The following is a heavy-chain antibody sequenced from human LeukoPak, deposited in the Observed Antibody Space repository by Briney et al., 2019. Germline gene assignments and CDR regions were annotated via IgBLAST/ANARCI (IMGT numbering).Heavy chain of an antibody. CDR3: ARDRLDSSGYYYMDV. V-gene: IGHV4-4*07. CDR1: GGSISSYY. CDR2: IYTSGST. D-gene: IGHD3-22*01. J-gene: IGHJ6*03. Sequence: SETLSLTCTVSGGSISSYYWSWIWQPAGKGLEWIGRIYTSGSTNYNPSLKSRVTMSVDTSKNQFSLKLSPVTAADTAVYYCARDRLDSSGYYYMDVWGKGTTVTISS.